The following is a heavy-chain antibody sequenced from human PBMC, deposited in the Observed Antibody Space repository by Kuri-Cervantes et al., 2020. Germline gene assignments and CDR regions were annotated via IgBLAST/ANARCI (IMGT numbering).Heavy chain of an antibody. CDR1: GGSISSYY. CDR2: IYYSGST. Sequence: ESLKISCTVSGGSISSYYWSWIRQPPGKGLEWIGYIYYSGSTYYNPSLKSLVTISVDTSKNQFSLKLSSVTAADTAVYYCAREGYSDAFDIWGQGTMVTVSS. D-gene: IGHD3-22*01. CDR3: AREGYSDAFDI. J-gene: IGHJ3*02. V-gene: IGHV4-59*06.